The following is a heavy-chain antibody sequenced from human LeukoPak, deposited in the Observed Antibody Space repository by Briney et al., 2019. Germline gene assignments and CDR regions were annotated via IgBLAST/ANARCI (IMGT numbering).Heavy chain of an antibody. CDR2: IYSDGST. CDR3: ARGTWDY. Sequence: PGGSLRLSCAASGFTFSSYGMHWVREAPGKGLEWGSVIYSDGSTFYADSVTGRFTISRDNAKNTVYLQMNSLRAEDTAVYYCARGTWDYWGQGTLVTVSS. J-gene: IGHJ4*02. CDR1: GFTFSSYG. V-gene: IGHV3-NL1*01.